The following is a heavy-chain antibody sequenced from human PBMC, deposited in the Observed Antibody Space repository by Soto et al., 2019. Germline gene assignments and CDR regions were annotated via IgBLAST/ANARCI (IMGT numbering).Heavy chain of an antibody. CDR1: GFTFSDYY. D-gene: IGHD2-21*02. V-gene: IGHV3-11*06. CDR3: ARGPGLFNCGGDCRTLDY. Sequence: QVQLVESGGGLVKPGGSLRLSCAASGFTFSDYYITWIRQAPGKGREWVSYISSSSSYTNYADSVKGRFTISRDNAKNSLYLQMNSLRAEDTAVYYCARGPGLFNCGGDCRTLDYWGQGTLVTVSS. J-gene: IGHJ4*02. CDR2: ISSSSSYT.